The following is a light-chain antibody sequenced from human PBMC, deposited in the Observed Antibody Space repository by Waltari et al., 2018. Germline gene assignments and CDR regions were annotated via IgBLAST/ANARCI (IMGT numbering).Light chain of an antibody. Sequence: EIVLTQSPGTLSLSPGERATLSCRASQSVSSSDLAWYQQKPGQAPRLLIYGASSRATGIQDRFSGSGSGTDFTLTISRLEPEDFAVYYCQQYGSSPMYTFGQGTKLEIK. CDR3: QQYGSSPMYT. J-gene: IGKJ2*01. V-gene: IGKV3-20*01. CDR2: GAS. CDR1: QSVSSSD.